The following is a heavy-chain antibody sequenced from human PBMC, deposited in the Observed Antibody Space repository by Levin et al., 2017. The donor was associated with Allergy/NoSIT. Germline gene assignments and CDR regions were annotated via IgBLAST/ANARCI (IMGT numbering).Heavy chain of an antibody. J-gene: IGHJ4*02. V-gene: IGHV3-30*18. CDR3: VKQAEKAVAGVDEY. Sequence: GGSLRLSCVGSGFTFSNYGMNWVRQAPGKGLEWVAIISSDGSDRYYADSVKGRFTISRDNPKSTLYLQMNSLSADDTAVYYCVKQAEKAVAGVDEYWGQGTLVTVSS. CDR2: ISSDGSDR. D-gene: IGHD6-19*01. CDR1: GFTFSNYG.